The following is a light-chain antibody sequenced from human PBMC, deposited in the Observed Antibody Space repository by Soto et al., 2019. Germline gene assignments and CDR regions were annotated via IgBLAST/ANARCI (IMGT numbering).Light chain of an antibody. Sequence: EIVMTQSPATLSVSPGERATLSCRASQSVSSNLAWYQQKPGQAPRLLICGASTRATGIPARFSGSGSGTEFTLTISSLQSEDFAVYYCQQYNNWPPPYTFGQGTKLEIK. V-gene: IGKV3-15*01. CDR2: GAS. CDR3: QQYNNWPPPYT. CDR1: QSVSSN. J-gene: IGKJ2*01.